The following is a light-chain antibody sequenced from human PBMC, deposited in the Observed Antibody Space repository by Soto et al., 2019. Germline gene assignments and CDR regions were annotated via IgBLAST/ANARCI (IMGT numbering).Light chain of an antibody. CDR3: QQYQSYSPQT. V-gene: IGKV1-5*01. CDR1: HVIIKW. CDR2: DAS. J-gene: IGKJ1*01. Sequence: DIQLTHSPFTLSSSIWDTVTITCRAIHVIIKWLAWHQQKPGRAPNLLTYDASNLEGGVPSRFRGSGSGTEFTLTISGLQADDFATYYCQQYQSYSPQTFGRGTKVDIK.